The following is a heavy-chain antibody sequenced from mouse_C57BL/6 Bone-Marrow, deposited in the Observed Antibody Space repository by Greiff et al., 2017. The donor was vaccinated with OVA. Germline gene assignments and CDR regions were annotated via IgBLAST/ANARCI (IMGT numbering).Heavy chain of an antibody. CDR2: ISDGGSYT. CDR3: ARYYGGDY. D-gene: IGHD1-1*01. Sequence: EVQLVESGGGLVKPGGSLKLSCAASGFTFSSYAMSWVRQTPEKRLEWVATISDGGSYTYYPDNVKGRFTISRDNAKNNLYLQMSHLKSEDTAMYYCARYYGGDYWGQDTTLTVSS. J-gene: IGHJ2*01. CDR1: GFTFSSYA. V-gene: IGHV5-4*01.